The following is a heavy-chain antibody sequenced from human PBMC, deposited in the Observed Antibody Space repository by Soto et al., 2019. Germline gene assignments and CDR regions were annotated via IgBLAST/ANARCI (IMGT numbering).Heavy chain of an antibody. CDR3: ARAGKYYDASGYAN. J-gene: IGHJ4*02. Sequence: QVKLVQSGTEVKKPGASIKVSCKASGYSFATSGMSWVRQAPGQGLEWIGWISVYNGNTNYDQNLKARVTMTPDASTSTAYFAVRTLRSDDTAVYYCARAGKYYDASGYANWGQGTLVTVSS. CDR2: ISVYNGNT. V-gene: IGHV1-18*01. D-gene: IGHD3-22*01. CDR1: GYSFATSG.